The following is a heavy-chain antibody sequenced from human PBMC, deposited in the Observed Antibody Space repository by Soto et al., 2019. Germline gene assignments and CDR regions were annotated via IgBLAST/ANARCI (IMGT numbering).Heavy chain of an antibody. V-gene: IGHV1-18*01. J-gene: IGHJ3*02. D-gene: IGHD1-26*01. Sequence: QVKLVQSGAEVKKPGASVRVSCKTSGYTFINYGITWVRQAPGQGLEWMGWLSAYNGDTSSSEKLQDRFTMTTDTSTNTVYMDLRSLRSDDTAVYYCARWSAIVGGAEALDIWGQGTMVIVSS. CDR1: GYTFINYG. CDR3: ARWSAIVGGAEALDI. CDR2: LSAYNGDT.